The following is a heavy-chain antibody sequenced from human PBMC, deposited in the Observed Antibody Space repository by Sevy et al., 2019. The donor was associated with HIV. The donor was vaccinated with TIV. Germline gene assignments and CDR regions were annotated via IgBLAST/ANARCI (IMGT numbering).Heavy chain of an antibody. CDR1: GFTFSSYW. Sequence: GGSLRLSCAASGFTFSSYWMTWVRQAPGKGLEWVANIKQDGSTNTHVDSVRGGFTITRDNAKNSLYLQMNSLRSEDTAVYYCAREDVWALDYWGQGSLVTVSS. CDR2: IKQDGSTN. J-gene: IGHJ4*02. V-gene: IGHV3-7*01. CDR3: AREDVWALDY. D-gene: IGHD7-27*01.